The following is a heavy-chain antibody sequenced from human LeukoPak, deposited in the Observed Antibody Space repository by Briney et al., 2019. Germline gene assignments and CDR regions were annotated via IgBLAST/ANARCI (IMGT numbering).Heavy chain of an antibody. D-gene: IGHD2-8*02. Sequence: QTGGSLRLSCAASGFTFGSYWMSWVRQAPGKGPEWVANINEDASRIHYVDSVRGRFTISRDNAENSLYLQMNSLRAEDTAVYFCGRFHYTGGYLLPFDSWGQGTPVTVSS. J-gene: IGHJ4*02. V-gene: IGHV3-7*01. CDR1: GFTFGSYW. CDR2: INEDASRI. CDR3: GRFHYTGGYLLPFDS.